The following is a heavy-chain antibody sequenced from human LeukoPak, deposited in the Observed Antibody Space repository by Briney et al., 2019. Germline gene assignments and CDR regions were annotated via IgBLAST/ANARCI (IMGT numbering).Heavy chain of an antibody. CDR2: INPYGGSP. CDR1: GYTFTSYD. J-gene: IGHJ3*02. Sequence: ASVKVSCKASGYTFTSYDINWVRQATGQGLEWMGIINPYGGSPTYAQKFQGRVTMTRDMSTSTVYMDLSSLRSDDTAVYYCARRAAAGIIAFDIWGQGTMVSVSS. CDR3: ARRAAAGIIAFDI. D-gene: IGHD6-13*01. V-gene: IGHV1-46*01.